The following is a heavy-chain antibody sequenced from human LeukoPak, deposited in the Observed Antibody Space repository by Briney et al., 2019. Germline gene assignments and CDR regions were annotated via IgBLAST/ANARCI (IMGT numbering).Heavy chain of an antibody. D-gene: IGHD5-24*01. CDR3: ARADRDGYKRFLD. CDR2: VSYSGTTT. Sequence: GRSPRPSGALSALTSTCYSIISVSRAPGHGPKCLSYVSYSGTTTYYADSVKGRFTISRDNGKNSVSLQMDSLRDEDTAVYFCARADRDGYKRFLDWGQGTLVTVSS. V-gene: IGHV3-48*02. CDR1: ALTSTCYS. J-gene: IGHJ4*02.